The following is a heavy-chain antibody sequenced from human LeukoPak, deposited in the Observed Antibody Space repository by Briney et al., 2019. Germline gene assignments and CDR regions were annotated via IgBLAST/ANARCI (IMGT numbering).Heavy chain of an antibody. J-gene: IGHJ4*02. CDR3: ARDLATRQRTGLYDS. Sequence: GGSLRLSCAASGFTVSSNYMSWVRQAPGKGLEWVSGFYIDGATYYADSVKGRFTLSRDSSRNTLYLQMNSLRAEDTAVYYCARDLATRQRTGLYDSWGQGTLVTVSS. D-gene: IGHD3-16*02. CDR2: FYIDGAT. CDR1: GFTVSSNY. V-gene: IGHV3-66*01.